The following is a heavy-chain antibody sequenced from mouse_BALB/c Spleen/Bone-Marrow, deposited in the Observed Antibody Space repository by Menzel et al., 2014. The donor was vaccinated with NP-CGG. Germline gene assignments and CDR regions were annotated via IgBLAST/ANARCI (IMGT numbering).Heavy chain of an antibody. J-gene: IGHJ4*01. V-gene: IGHV5-6*01. D-gene: IGHD1-3*01. CDR1: GFTFSNYG. CDR3: ARLTPVYAMDY. CDR2: ISSGGSYT. Sequence: EVQLVESGGDLVKPGGSLELSCAASGFTFSNYGMSWVRQTPDKRLEWVATISSGGSYTYFPDSVKGRFTISRDNAKNTLYLQMNSLKSEDAAMYYCARLTPVYAMDYWGQGTSVTVSS.